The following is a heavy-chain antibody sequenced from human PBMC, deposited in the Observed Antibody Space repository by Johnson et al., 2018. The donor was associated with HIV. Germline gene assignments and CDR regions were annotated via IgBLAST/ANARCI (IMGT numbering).Heavy chain of an antibody. J-gene: IGHJ3*02. CDR3: ARDLVRASHAFDI. CDR2: ISYDGSNK. V-gene: IGHV3-30*14. CDR1: GFTFSSYA. D-gene: IGHD2-8*02. Sequence: QVHLVESGGGVVQPGRSLRLSCAASGFTFSSYAMHWVRQAPGKGLEWVASISYDGSNKYYADSVKGRFTISRDNSKNTLYLQMNSLRAEDTSVYYCARDLVRASHAFDIWGQGTMVTVSS.